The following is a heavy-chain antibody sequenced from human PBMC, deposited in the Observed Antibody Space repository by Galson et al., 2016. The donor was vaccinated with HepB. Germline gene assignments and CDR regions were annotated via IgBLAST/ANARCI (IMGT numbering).Heavy chain of an antibody. V-gene: IGHV3-66*01. CDR2: IYADGTT. CDR1: GFTVSSNY. J-gene: IGHJ4*02. CDR3: TCGRSPGAY. D-gene: IGHD3-16*02. Sequence: SLRLSCAAFGFTVSSNYMSWVRRAPGKGLEWVSIIYADGTTYYADSVKGRFSISRDNSKNTLYVQMNSLRAEDTAVYFCTCGRSPGAYWGQGTLVTVSS.